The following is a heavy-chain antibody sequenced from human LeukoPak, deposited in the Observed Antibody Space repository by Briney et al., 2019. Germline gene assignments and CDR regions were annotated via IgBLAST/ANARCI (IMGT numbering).Heavy chain of an antibody. CDR2: IYYSGCT. CDR3: ARETRYCSGGSCESIPSFYYYYMDV. CDR1: GGSISSSSYY. Sequence: SETLSLTCSVSGGSISSSSYYWGWIRQPPGKGLEWIGSIYYSGCTYYNPSLKSRVTISVDTAKNQFSLKLSSVTAADTAVYYCARETRYCSGGSCESIPSFYYYYMDVWGKGTTVTVSS. J-gene: IGHJ6*03. D-gene: IGHD2-15*01. V-gene: IGHV4-39*07.